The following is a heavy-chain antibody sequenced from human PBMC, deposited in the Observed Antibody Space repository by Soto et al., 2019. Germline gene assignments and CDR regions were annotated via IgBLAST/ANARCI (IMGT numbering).Heavy chain of an antibody. V-gene: IGHV3-74*01. D-gene: IGHD2-2*01. CDR3: ARSSNLPYDY. J-gene: IGHJ4*02. CDR1: GFTFANHW. Sequence: GGSLRLSCAVSGFTFANHWMHWVRQAPGKGLEWVSRMNSDGSTTDYADSVKGRFTVSRDNAKNTLYLQMNSLRAEDTAVYYCARSSNLPYDYWGQGTLVTVSS. CDR2: MNSDGSTT.